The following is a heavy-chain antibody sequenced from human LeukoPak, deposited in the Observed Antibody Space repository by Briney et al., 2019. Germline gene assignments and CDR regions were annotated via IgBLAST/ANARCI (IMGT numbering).Heavy chain of an antibody. CDR3: ARERIYFGSGGDLRDARLFYYYGMDV. Sequence: GGSLRLSCVASAFSVSTNCMTWVRQAPGGGLEWVSVIYSDGTSYYSGSVKGRFTISRDSSKNTLYLQMNNLRAEDTAVYYCARERIYFGSGGDLRDARLFYYYGMDVWGQGTTVTVSS. D-gene: IGHD3-10*01. CDR2: IYSDGTS. V-gene: IGHV3-53*01. J-gene: IGHJ6*02. CDR1: AFSVSTNC.